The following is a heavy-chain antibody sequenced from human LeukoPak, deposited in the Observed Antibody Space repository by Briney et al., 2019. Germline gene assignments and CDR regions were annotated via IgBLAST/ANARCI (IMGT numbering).Heavy chain of an antibody. CDR3: AIPPLSGTGSSRPLAGMDV. Sequence: PGGSLRLSCAASGFTFNSYWMSWVRQAPGKGLEWVANIKHDGSEKYYVDSVKGRFTISRDNAKNPLYPQMNSLRAEDTAVYYCAIPPLSGTGSSRPLAGMDVWGQGTTVTVSS. CDR2: IKHDGSEK. CDR1: GFTFNSYW. D-gene: IGHD3-10*01. V-gene: IGHV3-7*01. J-gene: IGHJ6*02.